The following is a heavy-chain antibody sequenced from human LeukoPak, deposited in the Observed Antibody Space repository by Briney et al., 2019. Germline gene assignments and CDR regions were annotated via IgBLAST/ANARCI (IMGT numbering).Heavy chain of an antibody. J-gene: IGHJ4*02. V-gene: IGHV4-34*01. Sequence: SETLSLTCVVYGGSFSGYYWSWIRQPPGKGLEWIGEINHSGSTNYNPSLKSRVTISVDTSKNQFSLKLSSVTAADTAVYYCAREYCSGGSCVYYWGQGTLVTVSS. CDR3: AREYCSGGSCVYY. CDR1: GGSFSGYY. CDR2: INHSGST. D-gene: IGHD2-15*01.